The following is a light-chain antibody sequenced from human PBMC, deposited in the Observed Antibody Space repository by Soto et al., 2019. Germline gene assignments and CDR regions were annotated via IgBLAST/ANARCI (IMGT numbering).Light chain of an antibody. CDR2: DAS. CDR1: QSVGTT. J-gene: IGKJ4*01. CDR3: QQRQAWPLT. Sequence: EIVLTQSPATVSLSPGERATLSCRASQSVGTTLAWYQQKPGQAPRLLINDASNRATAIPARFSGSGSGTDFTLTIGSLAPEDFAVYYCQQRQAWPLTFGGGTKVEI. V-gene: IGKV3-11*01.